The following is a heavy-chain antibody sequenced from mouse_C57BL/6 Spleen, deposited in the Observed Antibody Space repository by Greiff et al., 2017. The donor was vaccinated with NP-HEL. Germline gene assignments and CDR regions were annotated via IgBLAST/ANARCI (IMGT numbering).Heavy chain of an antibody. CDR2: INPNNGGT. D-gene: IGHD1-1*01. Sequence: VQLQQSGPELVKPGASVKISCKASGYTFTDYYMNWVKQSHGKSLEWIGDINPNNGGTSYNQKFKGKATLTVDKSSSTAYMELRSLTSEDSAVYYCARWYYGSSSDYWGQGTTLTVSS. V-gene: IGHV1-26*01. J-gene: IGHJ2*01. CDR3: ARWYYGSSSDY. CDR1: GYTFTDYY.